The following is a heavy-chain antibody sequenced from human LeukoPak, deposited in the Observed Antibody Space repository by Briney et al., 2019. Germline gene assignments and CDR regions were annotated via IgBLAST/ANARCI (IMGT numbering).Heavy chain of an antibody. CDR2: IIPIFGTA. D-gene: IGHD3-22*01. Sequence: ASVKVSCKASGGTFSSYAISWVRQAPGQGLEWMGGIIPIFGTANYAQKFQGRVTITTDESTSTAYMELSSPRSEDTAVYYCARGTSTYYYDSSGYPFDYWGQGTLVTVSS. V-gene: IGHV1-69*05. J-gene: IGHJ4*02. CDR3: ARGTSTYYYDSSGYPFDY. CDR1: GGTFSSYA.